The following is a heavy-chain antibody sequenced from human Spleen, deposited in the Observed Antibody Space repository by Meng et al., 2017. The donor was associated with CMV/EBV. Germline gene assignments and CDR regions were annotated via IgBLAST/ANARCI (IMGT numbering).Heavy chain of an antibody. D-gene: IGHD1-14*01. Sequence: GESLKIACAASGISFSDYWMHWVRQAPGKGLMWVSRINSDGTGTIYGASVRGRFTISRENSKNTLYLQMNRPRFEDTAVYYCANPNPGSPPQSFDYWGQGTLVTVSS. V-gene: IGHV3-74*01. J-gene: IGHJ4*02. CDR1: GISFSDYW. CDR2: INSDGTGT. CDR3: ANPNPGSPPQSFDY.